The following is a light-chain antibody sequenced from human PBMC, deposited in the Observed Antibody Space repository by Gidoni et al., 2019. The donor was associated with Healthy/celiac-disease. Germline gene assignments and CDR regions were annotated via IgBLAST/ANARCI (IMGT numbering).Light chain of an antibody. Sequence: EIGLTQSPGTLPLSPGERATFSCRASQSVSSSYLAWYQQKPGQAPRLLIYGASSRATGIPDRFSGTGSGTDFTLTIIRLEPEHFAVYYCQQYGSSPRITFGQGTRLEIK. CDR3: QQYGSSPRIT. V-gene: IGKV3-20*01. CDR2: GAS. J-gene: IGKJ5*01. CDR1: QSVSSSY.